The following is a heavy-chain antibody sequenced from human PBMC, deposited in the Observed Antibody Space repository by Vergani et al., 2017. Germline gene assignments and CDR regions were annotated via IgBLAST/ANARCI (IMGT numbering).Heavy chain of an antibody. V-gene: IGHV3-30*18. J-gene: IGHJ6*02. CDR2: ISYDGSNK. CDR1: GFTFSSYG. CDR3: AKDSYYGSGTYYPARLTRYGMDV. Sequence: VQLVESGGGLVKPGRSLRLSCAASGFTFSSYGMHWVRQAPGKGLEWVAVISYDGSNKYYADAVKGRFTISRDNSKNTLYLQMNSLRAEDTAVYYCAKDSYYGSGTYYPARLTRYGMDVWGQGTTVTVSS. D-gene: IGHD3-10*01.